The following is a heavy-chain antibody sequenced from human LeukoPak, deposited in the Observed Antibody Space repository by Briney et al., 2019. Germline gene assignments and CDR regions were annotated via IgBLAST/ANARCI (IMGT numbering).Heavy chain of an antibody. Sequence: SETLSLTCAAYGGSFNGYSWSWIRQPPGKGLESIGEINRSASTNYNPSLKSRVTISVDTSKNQFSLKLSSVTAADTAVYYCARRKYCSGGSCYSSYFGWFDPWGQGTLVNVSS. CDR1: GGSFNGYS. CDR3: ARRKYCSGGSCYSSYFGWFDP. CDR2: INRSAST. V-gene: IGHV4-34*01. J-gene: IGHJ5*02. D-gene: IGHD2-15*01.